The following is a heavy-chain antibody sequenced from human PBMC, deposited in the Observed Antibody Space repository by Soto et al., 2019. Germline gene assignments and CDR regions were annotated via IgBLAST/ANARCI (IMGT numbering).Heavy chain of an antibody. J-gene: IGHJ3*02. Sequence: QLHLVQSGAVVKKPGASVTVSCSASGYPVTAYYMHWVRQAPGRGLEWMGGINPATGAAKYTQTFRGRVTKTRDPATGTVFMELRGLTSWDTAVFYCARGGGVGVAGSAAFDMWGQGTLVTVSS. V-gene: IGHV1-2*02. CDR2: INPATGAA. CDR3: ARGGGVGVAGSAAFDM. D-gene: IGHD3-3*01. CDR1: GYPVTAYY.